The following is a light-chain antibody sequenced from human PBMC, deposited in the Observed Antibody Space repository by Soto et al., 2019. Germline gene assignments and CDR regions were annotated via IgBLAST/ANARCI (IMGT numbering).Light chain of an antibody. J-gene: IGLJ3*02. CDR1: AGAVSSAQY. Sequence: QAVVTQEPSVTVSPGEKVTLTCASSAGAVSSAQYPYWIQQKAGQAPRTLIYDTNNKHSSTRARFSGSLLGGKAALTVSGAQPEDEAEYYCLLQYAAFRVFGGGTTLTVL. CDR2: DTN. CDR3: LLQYAAFRV. V-gene: IGLV7-46*01.